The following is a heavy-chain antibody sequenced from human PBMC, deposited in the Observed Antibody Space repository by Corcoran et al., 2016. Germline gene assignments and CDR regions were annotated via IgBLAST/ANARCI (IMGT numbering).Heavy chain of an antibody. Sequence: QVQLQESGPGLVKPSETLSLTCTVSGGSISSYYWSWIRQPPGKGLEWIGYIYYSGSTNYNPSLKSRVTISVDTSKNQFSLKLSSVTAADTAVYDCGIGGREYAFDIWGQGTMVTVSS. V-gene: IGHV4-59*01. D-gene: IGHD3-16*01. J-gene: IGHJ3*02. CDR2: IYYSGST. CDR3: GIGGREYAFDI. CDR1: GGSISSYY.